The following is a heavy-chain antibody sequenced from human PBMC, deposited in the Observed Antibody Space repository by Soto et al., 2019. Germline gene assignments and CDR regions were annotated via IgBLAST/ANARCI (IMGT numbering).Heavy chain of an antibody. V-gene: IGHV1-69*13. J-gene: IGHJ6*02. CDR2: IIPIFGTA. D-gene: IGHD6-13*01. Sequence: ASVKVSCKASGGTFSSYAISWVRQAPGQGLEWMGGIIPIFGTANYAQKFQGRVTITADESTSTAYMELSSLRSEDTAVYYCARALIAAAGNVDYYYYGMDVWGQGTTVTVSS. CDR1: GGTFSSYA. CDR3: ARALIAAAGNVDYYYYGMDV.